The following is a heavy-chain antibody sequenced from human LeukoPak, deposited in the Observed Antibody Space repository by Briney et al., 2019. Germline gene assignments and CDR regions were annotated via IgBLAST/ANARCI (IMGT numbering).Heavy chain of an antibody. CDR3: ARGFDSVGRNDY. CDR2: IIPILGIA. CDR1: GGTFSSYA. Sequence: SVKVSCKASGGTFSSYAISWVRQAPGRELEWMGRIIPILGIANYAQKFQGRVTITADKSTSTAYMELSSLRSEDTAVYYCARGFDSVGRNDYWGQGTLVTVCS. J-gene: IGHJ4*02. V-gene: IGHV1-69*04. D-gene: IGHD3-9*01.